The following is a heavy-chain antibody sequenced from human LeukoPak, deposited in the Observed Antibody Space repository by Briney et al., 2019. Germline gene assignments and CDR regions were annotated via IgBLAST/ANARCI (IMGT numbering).Heavy chain of an antibody. D-gene: IGHD4-17*01. V-gene: IGHV1-69*05. CDR2: IIPIFGTA. CDR3: ARDQHGDYESDYFDY. CDR1: GGTFSSYA. Sequence: EASVKVSCKASGGTFSSYAISWLRQAPGQGLEWMGRIIPIFGTANYAQKFQGRVTITTDESTSTAYMELSSLRSEDTAVYYCARDQHGDYESDYFDYWGQGTLVTVSS. J-gene: IGHJ4*02.